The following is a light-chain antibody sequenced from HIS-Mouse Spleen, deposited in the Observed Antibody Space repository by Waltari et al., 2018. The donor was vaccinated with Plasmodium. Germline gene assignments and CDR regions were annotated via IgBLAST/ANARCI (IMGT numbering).Light chain of an antibody. V-gene: IGLV3-10*01. CDR3: YSTDSSGNHRV. CDR1: ALPKKY. Sequence: SYELTQPPSASVSPGPTARITCSGDALPKKYAYWYQQKTGQAPVLVIYEDSKRHSGIPERFSGSSSGTMATLTISGAQVEDEADYYCYSTDSSGNHRVFGGGTKLTVL. CDR2: EDS. J-gene: IGLJ3*02.